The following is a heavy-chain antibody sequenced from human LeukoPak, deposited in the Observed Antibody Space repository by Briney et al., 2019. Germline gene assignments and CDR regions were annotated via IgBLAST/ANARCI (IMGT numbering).Heavy chain of an antibody. D-gene: IGHD4-17*01. CDR3: AKGTVTTAYYGMDV. CDR2: ISGSGDTT. CDR1: GFTFSSYA. V-gene: IGHV3-23*01. J-gene: IGHJ6*02. Sequence: GGSLRLSCAASGFTFSSYAMTWVGQAPGKGLEWISSISGSGDTTYYADSVEGRFTISRDNSKNTLYLQMNSLRAEDTAVYYCAKGTVTTAYYGMDVWGQGTTVTVSS.